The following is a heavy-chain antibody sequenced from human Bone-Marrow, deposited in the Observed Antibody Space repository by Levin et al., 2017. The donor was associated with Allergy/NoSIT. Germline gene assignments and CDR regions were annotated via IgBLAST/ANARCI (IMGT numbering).Heavy chain of an antibody. J-gene: IGHJ2*01. V-gene: IGHV3-33*01. CDR2: IWYDGSNK. CDR3: TRDVRSRYFDL. CDR1: GFTFSNYG. Sequence: GGSLRLSCAASGFTFSNYGMHWVRQAPGKGLEWVAVIWYDGSNKYYADSVKGRFTISRDNSKNTLYLQMNSLRAEDTAVYYCTRDVRSRYFDLWGRGTLVTVSS.